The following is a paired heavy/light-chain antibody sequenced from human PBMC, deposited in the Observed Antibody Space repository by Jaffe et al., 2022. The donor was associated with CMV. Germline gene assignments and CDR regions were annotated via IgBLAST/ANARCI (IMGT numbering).Light chain of an antibody. CDR3: MQALQTPPT. J-gene: IGKJ1*01. CDR2: LGS. Sequence: DIVMTQSPLSLPVTPGEPASISCRSSQSLLHSNGYNYLDWYLQKPGKSPQLLIYLGSNRASGVPDRFSGSGSGTDFTLKISRVEAEDVGVYYCMQALQTPPTFGQGTKVEIK. V-gene: IGKV2-28*01. CDR1: QSLLHSNGYNY.
Heavy chain of an antibody. CDR1: GYTFTSYA. Sequence: QVQLVQSGAEVKKPGASVKVSCKASGYTFTSYAMHWVRQAPGQRLEWMGWINAGNGNTKYSQKFQGRVTITRDTSASTAYMELSSLRSEDTAVYYCARDSVLSKSKQQLKAYDAFDIWGQGTMVTVSS. V-gene: IGHV1-3*01. J-gene: IGHJ3*02. CDR2: INAGNGNT. CDR3: ARDSVLSKSKQQLKAYDAFDI. D-gene: IGHD6-13*01.